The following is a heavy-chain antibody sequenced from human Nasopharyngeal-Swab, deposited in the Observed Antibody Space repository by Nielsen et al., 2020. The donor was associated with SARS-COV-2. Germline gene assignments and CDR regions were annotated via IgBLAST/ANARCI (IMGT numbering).Heavy chain of an antibody. V-gene: IGHV3-53*01. CDR3: ARSGSSWYGGAFDI. CDR2: IYSGGST. Sequence: VRQAPGKGLEWVSVIYSGGSTYYADSVKGRFTISRDNSKNTLYLQMNSLRAEDTAVYYCARSGSSWYGGAFDIWGQGTMVTVSS. J-gene: IGHJ3*02. D-gene: IGHD6-13*01.